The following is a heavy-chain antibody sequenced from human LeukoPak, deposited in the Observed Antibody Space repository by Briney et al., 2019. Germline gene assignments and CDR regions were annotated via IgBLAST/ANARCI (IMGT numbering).Heavy chain of an antibody. CDR2: VYYTGST. CDR3: ATGRVYYGSEN. D-gene: IGHD3-10*01. V-gene: IGHV4-59*01. Sequence: LETLSLTCTVPGDSITYYYWSWIRQPPGKGLEWIGYVYYTGSTNYNPSLKSRLTISLDTSNNQFSLKLSSVTAADTAVYYCATGRVYYGSENWGQGTLVTVSS. CDR1: GDSITYYY. J-gene: IGHJ4*02.